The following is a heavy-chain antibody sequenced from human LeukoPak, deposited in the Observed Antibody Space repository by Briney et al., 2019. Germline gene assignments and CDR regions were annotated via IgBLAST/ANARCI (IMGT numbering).Heavy chain of an antibody. CDR3: ARSGITMVRGGRLNWFDP. CDR2: IYYSGST. J-gene: IGHJ5*02. V-gene: IGHV4-59*01. CDR1: GGSISGYY. D-gene: IGHD3-10*01. Sequence: SETLSLTCAVPGGSISGYYWSSIRQPPGKGLEWIGHIYYSGSTNYNPSLKSRVTISVDTSKNQFSLKLSSATAADTAVYYCARSGITMVRGGRLNWFDPWGQGTLVTVSS.